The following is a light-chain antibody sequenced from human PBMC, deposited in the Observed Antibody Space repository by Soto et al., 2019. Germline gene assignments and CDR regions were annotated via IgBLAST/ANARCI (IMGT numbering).Light chain of an antibody. Sequence: QSLLTHPASVSRSPGQSITISFTGTISYVFGYNYVSWYQQHPGKAHKLMIYEVSNRPSGVSNRFYGSKSGKTASLTISGLQAVDEADYYCTSYTSISLYVFGTGTKVTVL. V-gene: IGLV2-14*01. CDR2: EVS. J-gene: IGLJ1*01. CDR1: ISYVFGYNY. CDR3: TSYTSISLYV.